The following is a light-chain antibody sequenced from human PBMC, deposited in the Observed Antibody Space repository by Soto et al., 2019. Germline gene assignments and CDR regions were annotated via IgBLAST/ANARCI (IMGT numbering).Light chain of an antibody. CDR1: PGISSY. Sequence: IQLTQSPSSLSASVGDRVTITCRASPGISSYLGWYQQKPGKAPKLLIYDAATLQSGVTSRFSGRGSGTDFTLTITSLQPEDFATYYCQQLKKYPLTVGGGTKVEIK. J-gene: IGKJ4*01. V-gene: IGKV1-9*01. CDR3: QQLKKYPLT. CDR2: DAA.